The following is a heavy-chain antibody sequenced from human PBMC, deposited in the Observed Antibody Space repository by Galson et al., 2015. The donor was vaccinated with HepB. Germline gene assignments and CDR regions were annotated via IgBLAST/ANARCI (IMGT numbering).Heavy chain of an antibody. CDR2: INSDGSST. Sequence: SLRLSCAASGFTFSNSWIYWVRQAPGKGLVWVSYINSDGSSTSYTDSVKGRFTISRDNAKNTLYLQMNSLRAEDTAVYYCARVLAGTGFGYWGQGTLVTVSS. J-gene: IGHJ4*02. CDR1: GFTFSNSW. V-gene: IGHV3-74*01. D-gene: IGHD6-19*01. CDR3: ARVLAGTGFGY.